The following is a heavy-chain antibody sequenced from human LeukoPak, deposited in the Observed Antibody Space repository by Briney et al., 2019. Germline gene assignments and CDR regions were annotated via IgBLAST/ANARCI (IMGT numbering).Heavy chain of an antibody. V-gene: IGHV4-59*01. Sequence: SETLSLTCTVSGGSISIYYWSWIRQPPGKGLEWIGYIYYSGSTNYNPSLKSRVTISVDTSKNQFSLKLSSVTAADTAVYYCARAIAAAGLHAFDIWGQGTMVTVSS. CDR3: ARAIAAAGLHAFDI. D-gene: IGHD6-13*01. J-gene: IGHJ3*02. CDR1: GGSISIYY. CDR2: IYYSGST.